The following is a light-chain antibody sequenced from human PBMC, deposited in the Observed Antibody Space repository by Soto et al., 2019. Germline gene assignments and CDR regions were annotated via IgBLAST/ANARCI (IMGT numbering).Light chain of an antibody. J-gene: IGKJ1*01. CDR1: QGVSSNY. CDR2: AAS. V-gene: IGKV3-20*01. CDR3: RQDGSQRGS. Sequence: EIVLTQSPGTLSLSQGERTTLSCRASQGVSSNYLAWYQQKPGQAPRLLIYAASSRPTGIPDRFSGSGSERDFILTISRLEPEDSAVYYCRQDGSQRGSFGQGTEVEIK.